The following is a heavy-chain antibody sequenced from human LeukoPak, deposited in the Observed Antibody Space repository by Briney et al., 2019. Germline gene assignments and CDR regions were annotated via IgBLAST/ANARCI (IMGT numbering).Heavy chain of an antibody. CDR2: ISAYNGNT. J-gene: IGHJ5*02. V-gene: IGHV1-18*04. D-gene: IGHD6-13*01. Sequence: ASVKVSCKASGYTFTGYYMHWVRQAPGQGLEWMGWISAYNGNTNYAQKLQGRVTMTTNTSTSTAYMELRSLRSDDTAVYYCARLAASWFDPWGQGTLVTVSS. CDR1: GYTFTGYY. CDR3: ARLAASWFDP.